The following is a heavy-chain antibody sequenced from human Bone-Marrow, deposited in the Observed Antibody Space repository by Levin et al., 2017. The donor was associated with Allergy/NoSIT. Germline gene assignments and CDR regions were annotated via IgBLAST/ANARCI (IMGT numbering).Heavy chain of an antibody. CDR1: GGTFSKYT. Sequence: SVKVSCKASGGTFSKYTINWVRQAPGQGLEWMGSILPIFNTAYYAQKFQGRVTVTADESTSTAYMELRTMRFEATAVYYCATESGDGMDVWGQGTTVTVSS. CDR2: ILPIFNTA. J-gene: IGHJ6*02. V-gene: IGHV1-69*13. CDR3: ATESGDGMDV.